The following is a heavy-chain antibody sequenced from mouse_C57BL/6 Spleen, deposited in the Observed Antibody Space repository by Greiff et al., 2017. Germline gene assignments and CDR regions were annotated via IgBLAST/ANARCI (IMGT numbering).Heavy chain of an antibody. CDR1: GFTFSDYY. J-gene: IGHJ3*01. Sequence: EVQLVESEGGLVQPGSSMKLSCTASGFTFSDYYMAWVRQVPEKGLEWVANINYDGSSTYYLDSLKSRFIISRDNAKNILYLQMSSLKSEDTATYYCAREGAYDYDAWFAYWGQGTLVTVSA. D-gene: IGHD2-4*01. CDR3: AREGAYDYDAWFAY. V-gene: IGHV5-16*01. CDR2: INYDGSST.